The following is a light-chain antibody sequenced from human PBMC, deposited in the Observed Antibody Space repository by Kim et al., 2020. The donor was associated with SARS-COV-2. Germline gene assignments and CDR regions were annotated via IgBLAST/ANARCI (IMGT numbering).Light chain of an antibody. J-gene: IGLJ2*01. CDR2: QGT. CDR1: KLGNKY. Sequence: GTPGQTATITCSGDKLGNKYACWYQQKPGQSPVLVIFQGTKRPSGIPDRFSGSYSRNTATLTISETQAMDEAAYYCQAWDSGSAVFGGGTKLTVL. V-gene: IGLV3-1*01. CDR3: QAWDSGSAV.